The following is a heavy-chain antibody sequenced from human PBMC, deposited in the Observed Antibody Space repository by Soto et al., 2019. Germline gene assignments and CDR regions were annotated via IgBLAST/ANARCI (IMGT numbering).Heavy chain of an antibody. J-gene: IGHJ5*02. D-gene: IGHD2-2*02. CDR2: INHSGST. CDR3: ARGRYCSSTSCYTSWFDP. Sequence: PSETLSLTCAVYGGSFSGYYWSWIRQPPGKGLEWIGEINHSGSTNYNPSLKSRVTISVDTSKNQFSLKLSSVTAADTAVYYCARGRYCSSTSCYTSWFDPWGQGTLVTVS. CDR1: GGSFSGYY. V-gene: IGHV4-34*01.